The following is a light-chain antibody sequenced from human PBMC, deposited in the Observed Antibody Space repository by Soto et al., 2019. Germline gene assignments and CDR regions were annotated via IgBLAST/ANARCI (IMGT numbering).Light chain of an antibody. J-gene: IGKJ4*02. Sequence: QMTQSPFSLSASVSDRVTITCRASQGIRDDLGWYQQKPGNAPMRLIYAASILQSRVPSRFSVSLSGTEFTLTIHNLHPEDFAPYYCLQHNIYPHTFGGGTKVDIK. CDR3: LQHNIYPHT. CDR2: AAS. CDR1: QGIRDD. V-gene: IGKV1-17*02.